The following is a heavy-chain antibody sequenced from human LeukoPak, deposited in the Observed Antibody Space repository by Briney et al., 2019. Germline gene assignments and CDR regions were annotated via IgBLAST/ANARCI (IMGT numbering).Heavy chain of an antibody. V-gene: IGHV3-30*03. Sequence: GGPLRLSGAASGFPFRNYGLPWIGQPPARGLGWVGVAPIDERSVFCADSVQGRFIISRDNSKTTLYLQMNNLRPEDTALYYCAREVLGYRGYDPDYFDSWGQGTLVIVSS. J-gene: IGHJ4*02. D-gene: IGHD5-12*01. CDR2: APIDERSV. CDR1: GFPFRNYG. CDR3: AREVLGYRGYDPDYFDS.